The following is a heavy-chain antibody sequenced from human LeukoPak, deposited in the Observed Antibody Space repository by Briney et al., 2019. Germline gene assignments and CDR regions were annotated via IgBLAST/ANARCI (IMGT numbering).Heavy chain of an antibody. Sequence: ASVKVSCKASGYTFTDYYIHWVRQAPGQGLEWMGWINPNSGGTNYAQKFQGRVTMTRDTSISTAYMELSRLRSDDTAVYYCARSDTAMGSIDYWGQGTLVTVSS. J-gene: IGHJ4*02. D-gene: IGHD5-18*01. CDR3: ARSDTAMGSIDY. CDR2: INPNSGGT. V-gene: IGHV1-2*02. CDR1: GYTFTDYY.